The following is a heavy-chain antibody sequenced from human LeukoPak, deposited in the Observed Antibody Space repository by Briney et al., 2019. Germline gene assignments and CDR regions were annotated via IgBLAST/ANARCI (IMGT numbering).Heavy chain of an antibody. CDR1: GYSISSGYY. D-gene: IGHD3-10*01. Sequence: SETLSLTCTVSGYSISSGYYWGWIRRPPGKGREWIGSIYHSGSTYYNPSLKRGVTISVETSKNQFSMKLSSVTAADTPVYYCARDRNYYGSGSLTWGQGTLVTVSS. CDR2: IYHSGST. J-gene: IGHJ5*02. CDR3: ARDRNYYGSGSLT. V-gene: IGHV4-38-2*02.